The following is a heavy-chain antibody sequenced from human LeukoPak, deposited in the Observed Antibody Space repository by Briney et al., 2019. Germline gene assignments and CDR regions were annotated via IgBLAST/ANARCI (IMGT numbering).Heavy chain of an antibody. CDR3: AGGVLPYYFDY. Sequence: GGSLRLSCAASEFTFSNYWMGWVRQAPGKGLEWVSGITISGNTAYYADSVKGRFTISRDNSKDTLYLRMDSLRAEDTAVHYCAGGVLPYYFDYWGQGTLVTVSS. D-gene: IGHD3-3*01. CDR1: EFTFSNYW. V-gene: IGHV3-23*01. CDR2: ITISGNTA. J-gene: IGHJ4*02.